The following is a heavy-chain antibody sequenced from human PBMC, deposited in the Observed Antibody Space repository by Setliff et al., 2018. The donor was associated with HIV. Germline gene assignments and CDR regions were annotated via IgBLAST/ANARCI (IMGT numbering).Heavy chain of an antibody. CDR2: MNPNIDNT. CDR3: VRDQGGGNLDY. CDR1: GYTFTSYD. D-gene: IGHD2-2*01. V-gene: IGHV1-8*02. Sequence: GASVKVSCKASGYTFTSYDINWVRQATGQGLEWMGWMNPNIDNTGYAQKFQGRVIMTRNTSISTAYMELTSLRSEDTAVFYCVRDQGGGNLDYWGQGTLVTV. J-gene: IGHJ4*02.